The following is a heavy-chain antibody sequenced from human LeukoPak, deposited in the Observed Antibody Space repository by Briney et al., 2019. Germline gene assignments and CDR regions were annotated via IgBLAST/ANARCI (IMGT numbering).Heavy chain of an antibody. V-gene: IGHV3-21*01. CDR2: ISRSSSYI. J-gene: IGHJ4*02. D-gene: IGHD1/OR15-1a*01. CDR3: ARDGARTYYFEN. CDR1: GFTLSDYT. Sequence: GGSLRLSCAASGFTLSDYTMNWVRQTPGKGLEWVSSISRSSSYIYYADSVKGRFTISRDNANNPLYLHMDNLRAEDTAVYYCARDGARTYYFENCGEGTQVTVSS.